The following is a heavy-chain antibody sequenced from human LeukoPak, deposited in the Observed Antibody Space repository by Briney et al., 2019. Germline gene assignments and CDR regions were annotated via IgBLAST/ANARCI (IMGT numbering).Heavy chain of an antibody. CDR3: ARQRRIQLWSVGFDY. D-gene: IGHD5-18*01. J-gene: IGHJ4*02. CDR1: GGSISSSNYY. Sequence: SETLSLTCTVAGGSISSSNYYWGWIRQPPGKGLEWIGSIYYSGSTYYNPSLKSRVTISVDTSKNQFSLKLSSVTAADTAVYYCARQRRIQLWSVGFDYWGQGTLVTVSS. V-gene: IGHV4-39*01. CDR2: IYYSGST.